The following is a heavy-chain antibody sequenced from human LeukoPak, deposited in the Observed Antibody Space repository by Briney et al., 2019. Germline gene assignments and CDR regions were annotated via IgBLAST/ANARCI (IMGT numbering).Heavy chain of an antibody. Sequence: SETLSLTCTVSGGSISSGGYYWSWIRQHPGKGLEWIGYIYYSGSTYYNPPLKSRVTISVDTSKNQFSLKLSSVTAADTAVYYCARDSSSYGYYYFDYWGQGTLVTVSS. V-gene: IGHV4-31*03. D-gene: IGHD5-18*01. CDR1: GGSISSGGYY. CDR3: ARDSSSYGYYYFDY. CDR2: IYYSGST. J-gene: IGHJ4*02.